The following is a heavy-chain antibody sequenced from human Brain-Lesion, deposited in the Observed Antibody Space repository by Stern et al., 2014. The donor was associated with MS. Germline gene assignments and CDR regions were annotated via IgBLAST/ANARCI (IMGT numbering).Heavy chain of an antibody. Sequence: QVQLVQSGAEVKKPGASVKVSCKASGYTSSSYDIPWVRQASGHGLEWMGWMNPYSGNTGYAQKFKGRVSMTSDPSISTVYMELTSLTSDDTAVYFCARAVRNQLLSEYWGQGTLVTVSS. V-gene: IGHV1-8*01. J-gene: IGHJ4*02. CDR2: MNPYSGNT. D-gene: IGHD2-2*01. CDR1: GYTSSSYD. CDR3: ARAVRNQLLSEY.